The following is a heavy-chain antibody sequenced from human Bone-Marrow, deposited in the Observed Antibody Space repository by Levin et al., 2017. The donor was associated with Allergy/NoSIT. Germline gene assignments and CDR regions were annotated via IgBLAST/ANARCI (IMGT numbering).Heavy chain of an antibody. CDR3: ARGRGNYYFDY. D-gene: IGHD3-16*01. CDR2: INAGDGKS. J-gene: IGHJ4*02. CDR1: GYTFNTYS. V-gene: IGHV1-3*01. Sequence: VKVSCKASGYTFNTYSILWVRQAPGQRLEWMGWINAGDGKSEYSQKFQRRVTITRDTSASTAYMELSSLRSEDTAVYYCARGRGNYYFDYWGQGALVTVSS.